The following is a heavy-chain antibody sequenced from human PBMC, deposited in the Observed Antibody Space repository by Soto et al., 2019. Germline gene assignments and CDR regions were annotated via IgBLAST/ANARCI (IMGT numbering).Heavy chain of an antibody. CDR2: IYTSGST. CDR3: ARDNYSNYDAAFDI. V-gene: IGHV4-4*07. D-gene: IGHD4-4*01. Sequence: PSETLSLTCTGSGGSISSCYWSWIRQPAGKGLEWIGRIYTSGSTNYNPSLKSRVTMSVDTSKNQFSLKLSSVTAADTAVYYCARDNYSNYDAAFDIWGQGTMVTVSS. J-gene: IGHJ3*02. CDR1: GGSISSCY.